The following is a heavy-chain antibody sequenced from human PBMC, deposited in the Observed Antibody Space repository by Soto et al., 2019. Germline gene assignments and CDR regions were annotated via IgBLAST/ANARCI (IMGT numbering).Heavy chain of an antibody. CDR2: IYHSGST. CDR1: GGSISSGGYS. J-gene: IGHJ5*02. V-gene: IGHV4-30-2*01. Sequence: QLQLQESGSGLVKPSQTLSLTCAVSGGSISSGGYSWSWIRQPPGKGLEWIGYIYHSGSTYYNPSPQRPGTISPGASKNKFAPQRSSVTAPDTAVYYGARWWMYGPRFDPWGRGTLVTVSS. CDR3: ARWWMYGPRFDP. D-gene: IGHD2-8*01.